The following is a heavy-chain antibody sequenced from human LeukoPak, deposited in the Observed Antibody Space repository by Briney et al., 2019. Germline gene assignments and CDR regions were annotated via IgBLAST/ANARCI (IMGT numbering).Heavy chain of an antibody. CDR1: GYTFRRYT. CDR3: ASDLTVPTASDYYSYYGMDV. CDR2: INAGNGNT. V-gene: IGHV1-3*01. Sequence: ASVKVSCKASGYTFRRYTIYWVRQAPGQRLEWMGWINAGNGNTKYSQKFQDRVTITRDTSASTAYMELSSLRSGDTAVYYCASDLTVPTASDYYSYYGMDVWGQGTTVTVSS. D-gene: IGHD2-2*01. J-gene: IGHJ6*02.